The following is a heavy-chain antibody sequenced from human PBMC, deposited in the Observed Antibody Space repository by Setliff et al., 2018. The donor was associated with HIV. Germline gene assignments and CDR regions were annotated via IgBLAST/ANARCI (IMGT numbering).Heavy chain of an antibody. CDR2: IYPGST. CDR3: ARYTVGSMVDY. Sequence: PSETLSLTCSVPGGSIISDIFYWGWIRQPPGKGLEWIGSIYPGSTKCNPSLRSRLTISLDSPTNQFSVTLSSVTAADTAMYYCARYTVGSMVDYWGPGTLVTVSS. V-gene: IGHV4-39*01. J-gene: IGHJ4*02. CDR1: GGSIISDIFY. D-gene: IGHD5-12*01.